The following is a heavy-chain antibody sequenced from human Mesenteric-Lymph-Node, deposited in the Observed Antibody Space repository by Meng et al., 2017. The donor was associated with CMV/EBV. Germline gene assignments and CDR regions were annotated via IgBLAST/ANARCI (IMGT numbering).Heavy chain of an antibody. CDR2: ISSSSSYI. Sequence: GESLKISCAASGFAFSSYEMNWVRQAPGKGLEWVSSISSSSSYIYYADSVKGRFTISRDNAKNSLYLQMNSLRAEDTAVYYCARVDCSSTSCYYYYYGMDVWGQGTTVTVSS. J-gene: IGHJ6*02. CDR1: GFAFSSYE. V-gene: IGHV3-21*01. D-gene: IGHD2-2*01. CDR3: ARVDCSSTSCYYYYYGMDV.